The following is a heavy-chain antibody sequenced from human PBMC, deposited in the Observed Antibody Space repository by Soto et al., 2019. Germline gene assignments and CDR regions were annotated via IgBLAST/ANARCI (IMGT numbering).Heavy chain of an antibody. V-gene: IGHV1-8*01. CDR1: GYTFTSYD. CDR2: MNPNSGNT. J-gene: IGHJ4*02. Sequence: QVQLVQSGAEVKKPGASVKVSCKASGYTFTSYDINWVRQATGQGLEWMGWMNPNSGNTGYAQKFQGRVTMTRNTAISTDYRGRRSLRSEDTAVYYCARGGGPIGAAGYWGQGTLVTVSS. CDR3: ARGGGPIGAAGY. D-gene: IGHD3-16*01.